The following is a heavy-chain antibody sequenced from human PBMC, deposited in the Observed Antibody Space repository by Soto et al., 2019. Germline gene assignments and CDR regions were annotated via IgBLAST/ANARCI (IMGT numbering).Heavy chain of an antibody. D-gene: IGHD3-22*01. Sequence: PSERLSLTCTVSGGSIGAYYWTWIRQPPGKGLEWIGHIYFTGSANYNPSLRSRVTISIDTSENQFSLKLHSGTAADTAVYYCARHSYDSSGYYFAVGLDVWGQGTAVTVSS. V-gene: IGHV4-59*01. CDR3: ARHSYDSSGYYFAVGLDV. CDR1: GGSIGAYY. CDR2: IYFTGSA. J-gene: IGHJ6*02.